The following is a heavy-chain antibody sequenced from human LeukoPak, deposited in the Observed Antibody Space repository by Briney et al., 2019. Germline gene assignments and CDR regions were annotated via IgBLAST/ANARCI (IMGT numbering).Heavy chain of an antibody. J-gene: IGHJ6*02. CDR3: AKAGDFWSGYYYYYYGVDV. CDR2: ISGSGGST. CDR1: GFTFSNYA. D-gene: IGHD3-3*01. V-gene: IGHV3-23*01. Sequence: GGSLRLSCAASGFTFSNYAMTWVRQAPGKGLEWVSAISGSGGSTYYADSVKGRFTISRDNSKNTLYLQMNSLRAEDTAVYYCAKAGDFWSGYYYYYYGVDVWGQGTTVTVSS.